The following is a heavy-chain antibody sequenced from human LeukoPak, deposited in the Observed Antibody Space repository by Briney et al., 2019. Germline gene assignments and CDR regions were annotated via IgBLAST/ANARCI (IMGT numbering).Heavy chain of an antibody. Sequence: PGGSLRLSCAASGFNFYIYTMSWVRQAPGKGLEWVSSISDSATNTYYADSVKGRFTISRDNSKNTLYLQMNSLRAEGTAVYYCVKDWTDEANCGGDCLEYWGQGTLVTVSS. D-gene: IGHD2-21*02. J-gene: IGHJ4*02. CDR3: VKDWTDEANCGGDCLEY. CDR1: GFNFYIYT. CDR2: ISDSATNT. V-gene: IGHV3-23*01.